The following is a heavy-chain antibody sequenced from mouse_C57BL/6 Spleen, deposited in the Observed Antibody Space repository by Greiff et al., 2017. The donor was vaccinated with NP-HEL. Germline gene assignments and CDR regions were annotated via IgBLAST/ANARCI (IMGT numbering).Heavy chain of an antibody. CDR2: INSSSGYT. V-gene: IGHV1-7*01. Sequence: QVQLQQSGAELAKPGASVKLSCKASGYTFTSYWMHWVKQRPGQGLEWIGYINSSSGYTKYNQKFKDKATLTADKSSSTAYMQLSSLTYEDSAVYYCALVTTDYAMDYWGQGTSVTVSS. CDR1: GYTFTSYW. D-gene: IGHD2-2*01. CDR3: ALVTTDYAMDY. J-gene: IGHJ4*01.